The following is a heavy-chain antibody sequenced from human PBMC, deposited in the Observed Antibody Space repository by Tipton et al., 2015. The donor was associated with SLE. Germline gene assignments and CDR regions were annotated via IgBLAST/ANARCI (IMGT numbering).Heavy chain of an antibody. J-gene: IGHJ4*02. Sequence: SLRLSCAASGFTFSDYYMSWIRQAPGKGLEWVSYISSSSSYTNYADSVKGRFTISRDNAKNSLYLQMNSLRAEDTAVYYCAREGYSSGWFDYWGQGTLVTVSS. CDR1: GFTFSDYY. D-gene: IGHD6-19*01. CDR2: ISSSSSYT. CDR3: AREGYSSGWFDY. V-gene: IGHV3-11*05.